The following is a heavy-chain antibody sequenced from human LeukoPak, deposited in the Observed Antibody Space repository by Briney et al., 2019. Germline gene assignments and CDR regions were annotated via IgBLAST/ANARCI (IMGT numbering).Heavy chain of an antibody. CDR3: AKHISGSSTASFDS. J-gene: IGHJ4*02. D-gene: IGHD1-26*01. Sequence: PGGSLRLSCAPSGFSFSDYAMNWGRQAPGEGGGWVSGLCGSGISTNYADSVKGRFTISRDSSKNTVYLQMNDLRAEDTAVYYCAKHISGSSTASFDSWGQGTLVTVSS. V-gene: IGHV3-23*01. CDR1: GFSFSDYA. CDR2: LCGSGIST.